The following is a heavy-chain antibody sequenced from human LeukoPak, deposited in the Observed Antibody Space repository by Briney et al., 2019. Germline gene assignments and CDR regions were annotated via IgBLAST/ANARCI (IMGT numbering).Heavy chain of an antibody. CDR3: ARDIYGGHDY. D-gene: IGHD2-21*01. CDR1: GFTFSSYA. CDR2: INQDGSEK. J-gene: IGHJ4*02. V-gene: IGHV3-7*04. Sequence: GGSLRLSCAASGFTFSSYAMSWVRQAPGKGLEWVANINQDGSEKSYVDSVEGRFTISRDNAKKSLYLHVNSLRAEDTAVYYCARDIYGGHDYWGQGTLLTVSS.